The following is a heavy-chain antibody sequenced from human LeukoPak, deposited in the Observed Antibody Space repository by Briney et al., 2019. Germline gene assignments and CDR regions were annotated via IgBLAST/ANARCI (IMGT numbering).Heavy chain of an antibody. CDR3: AKDNSYDILTGYSPFDY. D-gene: IGHD3-9*01. CDR1: GFTFSSYA. CDR2: ISGSGGRT. V-gene: IGHV3-23*01. Sequence: GGSLRLSCAASGFTFSSYAMSWVRQAPGKGLEWVSAISGSGGRTYYADSVKGRFTISRDNSKNTLYLQMNSLRAEDTAVYYCAKDNSYDILTGYSPFDYWGQGTLVTVSS. J-gene: IGHJ4*02.